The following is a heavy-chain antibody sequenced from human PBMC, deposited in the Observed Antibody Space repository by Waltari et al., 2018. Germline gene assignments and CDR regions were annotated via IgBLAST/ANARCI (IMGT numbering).Heavy chain of an antibody. V-gene: IGHV3-23*03. Sequence: EVQLLESGGGLVQPGGSLRLSCAASGFTFSSHAMSWVRQAPGKGLEWVSVIYSGGSSTYYADSVKGRFTISRDNSKNTLYLQMNSLRAEDTAVYYCAKDFGDYWGQGTLVTVSS. CDR3: AKDFGDY. D-gene: IGHD3-16*01. J-gene: IGHJ4*02. CDR2: IYSGGSST. CDR1: GFTFSSHA.